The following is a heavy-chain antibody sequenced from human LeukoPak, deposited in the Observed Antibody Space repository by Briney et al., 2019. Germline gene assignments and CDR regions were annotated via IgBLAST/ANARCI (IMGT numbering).Heavy chain of an antibody. J-gene: IGHJ6*02. V-gene: IGHV1-8*01. Sequence: ASVKVSCKASGHTFTSYDINWVRQATGQGLEWMGWMNPNSGNTGYAQKFQGRVTMTRNTSISTAYMELSSLRSEDTAVYYCARGRTLRGITIFGVVTRNYYYYGMDVWGQGTTVTVSS. CDR2: MNPNSGNT. CDR1: GHTFTSYD. D-gene: IGHD3-3*01. CDR3: ARGRTLRGITIFGVVTRNYYYYGMDV.